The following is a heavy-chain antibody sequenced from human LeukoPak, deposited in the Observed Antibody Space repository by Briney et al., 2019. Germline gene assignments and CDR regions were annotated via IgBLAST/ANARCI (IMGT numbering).Heavy chain of an antibody. V-gene: IGHV1-18*01. CDR2: ISAYNGNT. CDR3: ARELEGADNFAY. Sequence: GASVKVSCKASGYTFTSYGISWVRQAPGQGLEWMGWISAYNGNTSYAQKLQGRVTMTTDTSTSTAYMELRSLGSDDTAVYYCARELEGADNFAYWGQGTLVTVSS. J-gene: IGHJ4*02. D-gene: IGHD1-26*01. CDR1: GYTFTSYG.